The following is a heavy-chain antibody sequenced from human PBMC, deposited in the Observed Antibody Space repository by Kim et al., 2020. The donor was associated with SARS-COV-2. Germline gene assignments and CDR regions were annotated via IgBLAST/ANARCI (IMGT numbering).Heavy chain of an antibody. Sequence: SETLSLTCTVSGDSISSSNSYYWGWIRQPPGKGLEWIASIYYSGHTYYNPSLESRVIISVDTSKNQFSLSLYSVTAADTAVFYCARLGYYDTLTLRRPFDSWGQGTLVTVSS. J-gene: IGHJ4*02. CDR3: ARLGYYDTLTLRRPFDS. CDR1: GDSISSSNSYY. CDR2: IYYSGHT. D-gene: IGHD3-9*01. V-gene: IGHV4-39*01.